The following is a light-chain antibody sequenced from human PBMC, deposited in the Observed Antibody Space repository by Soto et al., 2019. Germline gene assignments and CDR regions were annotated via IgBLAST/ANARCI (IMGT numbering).Light chain of an antibody. J-gene: IGLJ2*01. Sequence: QSALTQPASVSGSPGQSIAISCTGTSSDVGGYNYVSWYQHHPGKAPKLMIYDVNIRPSGVSDRLSGSKSGNTASLTISGLQPEDEADYYCSSYTSGSTLVVFGGGTKVTVL. CDR1: SSDVGGYNY. CDR2: DVN. V-gene: IGLV2-14*03. CDR3: SSYTSGSTLVV.